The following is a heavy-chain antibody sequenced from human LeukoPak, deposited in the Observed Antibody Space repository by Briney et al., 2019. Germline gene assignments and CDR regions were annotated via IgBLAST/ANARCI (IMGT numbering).Heavy chain of an antibody. Sequence: PGGSLRFSCAASGFTFTNYWMTWVRQAPGKGLEWVANIKQDGSEKYYVDSVKGRFTISRDNAKNSLYLQMNSLRVEDTAVYYCARGVGCSSTSCYYSDYWGQGTLVIVSS. CDR3: ARGVGCSSTSCYYSDY. CDR2: IKQDGSEK. J-gene: IGHJ4*02. D-gene: IGHD2-2*01. V-gene: IGHV3-7*01. CDR1: GFTFTNYW.